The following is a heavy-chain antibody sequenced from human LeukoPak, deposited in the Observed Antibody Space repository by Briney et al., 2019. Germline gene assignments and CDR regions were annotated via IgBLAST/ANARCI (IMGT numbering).Heavy chain of an antibody. CDR2: ISSSSSYI. Sequence: GGSLRLSCAASGFTFSSYSMNWVRQAPGKGLEWVSSISSSSSYIYYADSVKGRFTISRDNAKNSLCLQMNSLRAEDTAVYYCAKVSYHYYGSGSYVLDYWGQGTLVTVSS. J-gene: IGHJ4*02. D-gene: IGHD3-10*01. CDR1: GFTFSSYS. V-gene: IGHV3-21*01. CDR3: AKVSYHYYGSGSYVLDY.